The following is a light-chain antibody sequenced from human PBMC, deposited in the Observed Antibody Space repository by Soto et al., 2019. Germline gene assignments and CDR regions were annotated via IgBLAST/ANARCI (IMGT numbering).Light chain of an antibody. Sequence: EVVLTQSPGTLSLSPGERATLSCRASQSVSNNYLAWYQQKPGQAPRLRIYGASTRATGVPDRFSGSGSGTEFALTISRLKPEDFVVFYCHQYSRSPRTFAQGTRVEVK. V-gene: IGKV3-20*01. CDR3: HQYSRSPRT. CDR2: GAS. CDR1: QSVSNNY. J-gene: IGKJ1*01.